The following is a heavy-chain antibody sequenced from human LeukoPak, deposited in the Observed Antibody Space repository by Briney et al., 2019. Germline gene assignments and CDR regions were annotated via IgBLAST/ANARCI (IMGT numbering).Heavy chain of an antibody. CDR1: GGSFSGYY. V-gene: IGHV3-7*01. D-gene: IGHD6-19*01. J-gene: IGHJ4*02. Sequence: ETLSLTCAVYGGSFSGYYWSWVRQAPGKGLEWVANIKQDGSEKYYVDSVKGRFTISRDNAKNSLYLQMNSLRAEDTAVYYCARGDSSGSKDWGQGTLVTVSS. CDR2: IKQDGSEK. CDR3: ARGDSSGSKD.